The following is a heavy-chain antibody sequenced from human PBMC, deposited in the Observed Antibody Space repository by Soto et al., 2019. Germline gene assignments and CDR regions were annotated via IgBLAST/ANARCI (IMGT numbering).Heavy chain of an antibody. D-gene: IGHD3-22*01. V-gene: IGHV3-21*05. CDR1: GFTFSSHN. J-gene: IGHJ6*02. CDR2: IDASSSEN. CDR3: ARFYYDSSGYLPSPYYYYYGMDV. Sequence: GGSLRLSCTDSGFTFSSHNMNWVRQAPGKGLEWVSYIDASSSENYYVDSVKGRFTISRDNAKNSLYLQMNSLRAEDTAVYYCARFYYDSSGYLPSPYYYYYGMDVWGQGTTVTVSS.